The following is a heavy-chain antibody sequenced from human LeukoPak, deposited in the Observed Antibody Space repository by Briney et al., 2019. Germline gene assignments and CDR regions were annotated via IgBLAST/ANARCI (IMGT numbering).Heavy chain of an antibody. CDR2: ISYDGSNK. J-gene: IGHJ4*02. CDR3: AREGRGGQFDY. V-gene: IGHV3-30*04. CDR1: GFTFSSYA. D-gene: IGHD3-10*01. Sequence: PGGSLRLSCAASGFTFSSYAMHWVRQAPGKGLEWVAVISYDGSNKYYADSVKGRFTISRDNAKNSLYLQMNSLRAEDTAVYYCAREGRGGQFDYWGQGTLVTVSS.